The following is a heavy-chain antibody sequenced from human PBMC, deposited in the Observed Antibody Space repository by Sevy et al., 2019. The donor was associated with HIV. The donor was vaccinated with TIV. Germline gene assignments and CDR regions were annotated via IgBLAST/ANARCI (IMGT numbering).Heavy chain of an antibody. CDR1: GGSFSGYY. V-gene: IGHV4-34*01. CDR3: ARVGPVGQQLLTNLYYYYGIDV. CDR2: INHSGST. Sequence: SETLSVTCAVYGGSFSGYYWSWIRQPPGKGLEWIGEINHSGSTNYNPSLKSRVTISVDTSKNQFSLKLSSVTAADTAVYYCARVGPVGQQLLTNLYYYYGIDVWGQGTTVTVSS. J-gene: IGHJ6*02. D-gene: IGHD6-13*01.